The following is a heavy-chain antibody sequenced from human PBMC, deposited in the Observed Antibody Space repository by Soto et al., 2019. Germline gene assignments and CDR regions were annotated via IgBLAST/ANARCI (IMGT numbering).Heavy chain of an antibody. CDR3: ARPLEDYDYVWGSYRSGPNKKYYFDY. D-gene: IGHD3-16*02. CDR2: ISYDGSNK. CDR1: GFTFSSYA. J-gene: IGHJ4*02. V-gene: IGHV3-30-3*01. Sequence: GGSLRLSCAASGFTFSSYAMHWVRQAPSKGLEWVAVISYDGSNKYYADSVKGRFTISRDNSKNTLYLQMNSLRAEDTAVYYCARPLEDYDYVWGSYRSGPNKKYYFDYWGQGTLVTVSS.